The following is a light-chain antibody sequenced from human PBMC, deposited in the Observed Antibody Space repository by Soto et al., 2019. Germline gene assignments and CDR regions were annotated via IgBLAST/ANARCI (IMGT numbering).Light chain of an antibody. CDR3: SSYTSSNTIVV. J-gene: IGLJ2*01. CDR1: SSDVGGYDY. CDR2: DVS. Sequence: QSVLTQPASVSGSPGQSITISCTGTSSDVGGYDYVSWYQQHPGKAPKLMIYDVSNRPSGVSNRFSGSKSGNTASLTISGLQAEDEDDYYCSSYTSSNTIVVFGGGTQLTVL. V-gene: IGLV2-14*03.